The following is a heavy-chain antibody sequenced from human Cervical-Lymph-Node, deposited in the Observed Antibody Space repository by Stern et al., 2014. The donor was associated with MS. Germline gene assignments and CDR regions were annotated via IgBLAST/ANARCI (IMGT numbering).Heavy chain of an antibody. CDR3: ARSSTVTPNAFDI. Sequence: VQLVESGSGLVKPSQTLSLTCAVSGGSISSGGYSWSWIRQPPGKGLEWIGDIYHSGSTHYNPSLKSRVTISVDRSKNQFSLKLSSVTAADTAVYYCARSSTVTPNAFDIWGQGTMVTVSS. J-gene: IGHJ3*02. D-gene: IGHD4-17*01. CDR2: IYHSGST. V-gene: IGHV4-30-2*01. CDR1: GGSISSGGYS.